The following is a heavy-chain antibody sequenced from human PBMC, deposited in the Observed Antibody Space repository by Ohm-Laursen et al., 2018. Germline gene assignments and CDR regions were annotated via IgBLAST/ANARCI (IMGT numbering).Heavy chain of an antibody. CDR1: GFTFSSYA. J-gene: IGHJ4*02. CDR3: ASRGRDDYNGYDN. D-gene: IGHD5-24*01. Sequence: GSLRLSCAASGFTFSSYATTWVRQAPGKGLEWVSGITADGRNIYYADSMKGRFTISRDNSKNTLFLQMNNLRVEDTAVYYCASRGRDDYNGYDNWGQGTLVTVSS. V-gene: IGHV3-23*01. CDR2: ITADGRNI.